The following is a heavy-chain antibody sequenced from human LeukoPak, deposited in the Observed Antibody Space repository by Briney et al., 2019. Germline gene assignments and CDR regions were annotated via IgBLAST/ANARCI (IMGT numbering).Heavy chain of an antibody. CDR1: GYTFTSYG. Sequence: ASVTVSCKTSGYTFTSYGISWVRQAPGQGLEWMGWISAYNGNTNYAQKLQGRVTMTTDTSTSTAYMELRSLRSDDTAVYYCARDGDSCTSTSCYYPLDYWGQGTLVTVSS. V-gene: IGHV1-18*01. CDR2: ISAYNGNT. D-gene: IGHD2-2*01. J-gene: IGHJ4*02. CDR3: ARDGDSCTSTSCYYPLDY.